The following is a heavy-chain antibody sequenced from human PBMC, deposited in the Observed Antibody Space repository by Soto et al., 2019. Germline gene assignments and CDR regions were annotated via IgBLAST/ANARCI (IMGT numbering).Heavy chain of an antibody. D-gene: IGHD3-3*01. Sequence: QVQLVQSGAEVKKSGSSVKVSCKASGGTFSSYAISWVRQAPGQGLEWMGGIIPIFGTANYAQKFQGRVTITADESTSTAYMELSSLRSEDTAVYYCARRTLRFLEPHTRLDYYYGMDVWGQGTTVTVSS. V-gene: IGHV1-69*01. CDR1: GGTFSSYA. CDR3: ARRTLRFLEPHTRLDYYYGMDV. CDR2: IIPIFGTA. J-gene: IGHJ6*02.